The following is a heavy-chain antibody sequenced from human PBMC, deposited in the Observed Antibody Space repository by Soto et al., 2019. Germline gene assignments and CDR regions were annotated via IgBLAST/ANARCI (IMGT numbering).Heavy chain of an antibody. V-gene: IGHV1-2*02. CDR3: ARARHDYVWGNDRFSLEY. CDR1: GYTFTAYY. CDR2: INPNSGTT. D-gene: IGHD3-16*02. Sequence: QVQLVQSGAEVKKPGASVKVSCKASGYTFTAYYVHWVRQAPGQGLEWMGWINPNSGTTTYSQNFQCRVTMTRDTSISTVEMELSRLRFDDTAVYYCARARHDYVWGNDRFSLEYWGQGTLVTVSS. J-gene: IGHJ4*02.